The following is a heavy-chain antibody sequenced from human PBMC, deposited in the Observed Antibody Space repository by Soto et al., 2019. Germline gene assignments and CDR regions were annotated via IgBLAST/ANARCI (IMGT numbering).Heavy chain of an antibody. Sequence: PGGSLRLSCAASGFTFSSYWMHWARQAPGKGLVWVSRINSDGSSTSYADSVKGRFTISRDNAKNTLYLQMNSLRAEDTAVYYCARAPHIVVVTDFDYWGQGTLVTVSS. CDR1: GFTFSSYW. CDR3: ARAPHIVVVTDFDY. J-gene: IGHJ4*02. V-gene: IGHV3-74*01. D-gene: IGHD2-21*02. CDR2: INSDGSST.